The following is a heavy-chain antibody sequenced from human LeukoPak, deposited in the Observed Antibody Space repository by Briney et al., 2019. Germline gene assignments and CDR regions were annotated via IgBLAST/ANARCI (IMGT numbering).Heavy chain of an antibody. Sequence: GGSLRLSCAASGFTFSSYWMTWVRQAPEKGLEWVANIKQDGSETYYVDSVKGRFTISRDNAKNSLYLQMNSLRVEDTAVYYCARDVESMNRAWGRLFQHWGPGTLVTVSS. CDR3: ARDVESMNRAWGRLFQH. CDR2: IKQDGSET. D-gene: IGHD3-10*01. J-gene: IGHJ1*01. V-gene: IGHV3-7*04. CDR1: GFTFSSYW.